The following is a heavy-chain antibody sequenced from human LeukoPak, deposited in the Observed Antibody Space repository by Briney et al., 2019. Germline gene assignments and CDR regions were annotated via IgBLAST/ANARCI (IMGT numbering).Heavy chain of an antibody. CDR3: ARAPRSMITFGGVITL. J-gene: IGHJ4*02. D-gene: IGHD3-16*02. CDR2: INHSGST. V-gene: IGHV4-34*01. Sequence: PSETLSLTCAVYGGSFSGYYWSWIRQPPGKGLEWIGEINHSGSTNYNPSLKSRVTISVDTSKNQFSLKLSSVTAADTAVYYCARAPRSMITFGGVITLWGQGTPVTVSS. CDR1: GGSFSGYY.